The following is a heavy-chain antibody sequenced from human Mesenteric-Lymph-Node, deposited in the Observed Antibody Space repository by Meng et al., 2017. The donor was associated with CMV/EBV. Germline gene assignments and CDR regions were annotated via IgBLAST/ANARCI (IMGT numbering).Heavy chain of an antibody. CDR1: GFTFSSYS. D-gene: IGHD2-2*01. CDR3: AGAYCGVTSCYYPASFDY. V-gene: IGHV3-7*01. J-gene: IGHJ4*02. Sequence: GGSLRLSCAASGFTFSSYSMNWVRQAPGKGLEWVANINQDGSEKYYVDSVKGRFTISRDNAKNTLYLQMNSLRAEDTAVYYCAGAYCGVTSCYYPASFDYWGQGTLVTVSS. CDR2: INQDGSEK.